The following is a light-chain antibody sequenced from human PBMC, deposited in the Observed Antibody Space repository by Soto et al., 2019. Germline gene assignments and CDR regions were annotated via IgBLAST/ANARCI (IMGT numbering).Light chain of an antibody. CDR3: QQYGSSPL. CDR2: DAS. J-gene: IGKJ5*01. V-gene: IGKV3-20*01. CDR1: QSVSSY. Sequence: EIVLTQSPATLSLSPGERATLSCRASQSVSSYLAWYQQKPGQAPRLLIYDASNRATGIPARFSGSGSGTDFTLTISRLEPEDFAVYYCQQYGSSPLFGQGTRLRL.